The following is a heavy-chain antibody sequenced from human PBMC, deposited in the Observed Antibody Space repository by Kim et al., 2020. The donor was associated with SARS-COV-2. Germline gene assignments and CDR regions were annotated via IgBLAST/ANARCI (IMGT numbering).Heavy chain of an antibody. D-gene: IGHD6-6*01. Sequence: SETLSLTCAVSGASISSYYWSWIRQSPGKGLEWIGYLYYGGTTYYNPSLKSRVTVSVETSKNQVSLKLSSVTAADTAIYYCARVTEFSRSADYYYYMDVWGKGATVTVSS. J-gene: IGHJ6*03. CDR2: LYYGGTT. V-gene: IGHV4-59*08. CDR1: GASISSYY. CDR3: ARVTEFSRSADYYYYMDV.